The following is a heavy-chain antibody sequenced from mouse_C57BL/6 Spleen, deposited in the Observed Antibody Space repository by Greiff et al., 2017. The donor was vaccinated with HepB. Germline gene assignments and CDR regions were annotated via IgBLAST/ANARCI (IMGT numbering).Heavy chain of an antibody. CDR1: GYTFTSYW. V-gene: IGHV1-64*01. CDR3: ARGYEEDWFAY. CDR2: IHPNSGST. Sequence: VQLQQSGAELVKPGASVKLSCKASGYTFTSYWMHWVKQRPGQGLEWIGMIHPNSGSTNYNEKFKSKATLTVDKSSSTAYMQLSSLTSEDSAVYYCARGYEEDWFAYWGQGTLVTVSA. J-gene: IGHJ3*01. D-gene: IGHD2-10*02.